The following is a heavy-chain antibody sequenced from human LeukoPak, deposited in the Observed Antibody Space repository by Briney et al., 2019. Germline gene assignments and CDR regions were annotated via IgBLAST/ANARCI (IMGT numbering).Heavy chain of an antibody. J-gene: IGHJ6*03. CDR3: ARDSRYCSSTSCFFPYYYYMDV. D-gene: IGHD2-2*01. CDR1: GFTFSSYW. V-gene: IGHV3-74*01. CDR2: INSDGSST. Sequence: GGSLRLSCAASGFTFSSYWMHWVRQAPGKGLVWVSRINSDGSSTSYADSVKGRFTISRDNAKNTLYLQMNSLRAEDTAVYYCARDSRYCSSTSCFFPYYYYMDVWGKGTTVTVSS.